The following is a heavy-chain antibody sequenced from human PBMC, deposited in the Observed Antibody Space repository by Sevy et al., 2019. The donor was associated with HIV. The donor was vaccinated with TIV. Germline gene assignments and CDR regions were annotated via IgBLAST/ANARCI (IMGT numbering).Heavy chain of an antibody. CDR2: IKPDGSEK. CDR1: GFTFSNYW. CDR3: ARDNATVSRRGLRYYYYGTDV. J-gene: IGHJ6*02. D-gene: IGHD2-2*01. V-gene: IGHV3-7*01. Sequence: GGSLRLSCVASGFTFSNYWMSWVRQAPGKGLEWVANIKPDGSEKYYVDSGKGRFTISRDNAKNSLYLQMNSLRAEDAAVYYCARDNATVSRRGLRYYYYGTDVWGQGTTVTVSS.